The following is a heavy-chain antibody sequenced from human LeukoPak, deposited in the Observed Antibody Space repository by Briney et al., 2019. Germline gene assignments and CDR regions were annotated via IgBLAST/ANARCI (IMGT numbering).Heavy chain of an antibody. D-gene: IGHD3-22*01. J-gene: IGHJ4*02. Sequence: ASVKVSCKASGYIFVNYGISWVRQAPGQGLEWMGWISAYNGNTNYAQKFQGRVTMTTDTSTSTAYMELRSLRSDDTAIYYCARRRYDSSGFNPFDYWGQGTLVTVSS. CDR3: ARRRYDSSGFNPFDY. CDR1: GYIFVNYG. V-gene: IGHV1-18*01. CDR2: ISAYNGNT.